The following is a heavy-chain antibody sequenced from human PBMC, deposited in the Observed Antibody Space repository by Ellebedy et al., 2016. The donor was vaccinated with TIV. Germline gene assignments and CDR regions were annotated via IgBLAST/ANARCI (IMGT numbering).Heavy chain of an antibody. CDR2: ISGPDSIT. D-gene: IGHD4-23*01. Sequence: PGGSLRLSCAASGFTFSSYWMHWVRQGPGKGLEWVSAISGPDSITYYADSVKGRFTISRDNSQNTLYLQMNSLRVEDTAVYYCVKDRGSGDKSGFWGQGTLVTVSS. CDR1: GFTFSSYW. CDR3: VKDRGSGDKSGF. V-gene: IGHV3-23*01. J-gene: IGHJ4*02.